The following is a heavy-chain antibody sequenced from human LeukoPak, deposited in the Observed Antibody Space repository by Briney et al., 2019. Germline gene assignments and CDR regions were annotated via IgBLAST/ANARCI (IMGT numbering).Heavy chain of an antibody. CDR3: AKGDQWELPFDY. CDR2: IRYDGSNK. V-gene: IGHV3-30*02. D-gene: IGHD1-26*01. CDR1: GFTFSSYG. J-gene: IGHJ4*02. Sequence: GXXLRLSCAASGFTFSSYGMHWVRQAPGKGLEWVAFIRYDGSNKYYADSVKGRFTISRDNSKNTLYLQMNSLRAEDTAVYYCAKGDQWELPFDYWGQGTLVTVSS.